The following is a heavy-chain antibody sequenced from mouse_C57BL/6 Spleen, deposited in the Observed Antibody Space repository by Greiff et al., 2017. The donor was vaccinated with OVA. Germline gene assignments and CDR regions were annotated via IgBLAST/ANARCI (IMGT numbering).Heavy chain of an antibody. CDR3: ARWDYYGSRTLDY. V-gene: IGHV1-64*01. D-gene: IGHD1-1*01. CDR2: IHPNSGST. Sequence: QVQLQQPGAELVKPGASVKLSCKASGYTFPSYWMHWVKQRPGQGLEWIGMIHPNSGSTNYNEKFKSKATLTVDKSSSTAYMQLSSLTSEDSAVYYCARWDYYGSRTLDYWGQGTTLTVSS. J-gene: IGHJ2*01. CDR1: GYTFPSYW.